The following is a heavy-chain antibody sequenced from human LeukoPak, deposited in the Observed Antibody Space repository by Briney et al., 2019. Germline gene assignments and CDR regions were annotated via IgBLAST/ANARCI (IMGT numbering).Heavy chain of an antibody. CDR2: IIPIFGTA. Sequence: SVKVPCKASGGTFISYAIGWVRQAPGQGLEWMGGIIPIFGTANYAQKFQGRVTITADESTSTAYMKLSSLRSEDTAVYYCARGGSGMATINGAFDIWGQGTMVTVSS. CDR1: GGTFISYA. J-gene: IGHJ3*02. V-gene: IGHV1-69*13. CDR3: ARGGSGMATINGAFDI. D-gene: IGHD5-24*01.